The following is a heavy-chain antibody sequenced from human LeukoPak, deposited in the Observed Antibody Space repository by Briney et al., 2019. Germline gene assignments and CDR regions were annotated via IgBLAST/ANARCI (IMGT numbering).Heavy chain of an antibody. Sequence: GGSLRLSCAASGFNFPTYWMHWVRQAPGRGLEWVATIKQDGSEKYYVDSVKGRFTISRDNAKNSLYLQMNSLRAEDTAVYYCARAGADFWSGYLSYFDYWGQGTLVTVSS. CDR1: GFNFPTYW. CDR2: IKQDGSEK. J-gene: IGHJ4*02. CDR3: ARAGADFWSGYLSYFDY. D-gene: IGHD3-3*01. V-gene: IGHV3-7*01.